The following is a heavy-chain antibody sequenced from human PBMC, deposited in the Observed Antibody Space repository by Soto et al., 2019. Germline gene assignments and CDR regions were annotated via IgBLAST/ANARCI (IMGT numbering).Heavy chain of an antibody. CDR1: GFSLTTNGVG. D-gene: IGHD3-10*02. V-gene: IGHV2-5*01. CDR3: ARMFDAFDF. Sequence: QITLKESGPTLVKPTQTLTLTCTFSGFSLTTNGVGVGWIRQPPGQALEWLALIFWNDDKRYSPSLKNKLTISKDTSKNQVDLTMTNLDPVDTATYYCARMFDAFDFWGQGTMVTVSS. J-gene: IGHJ3*01. CDR2: IFWNDDK.